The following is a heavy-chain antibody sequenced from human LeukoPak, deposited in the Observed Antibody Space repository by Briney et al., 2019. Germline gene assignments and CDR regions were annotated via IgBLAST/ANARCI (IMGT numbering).Heavy chain of an antibody. CDR1: GFTFSSYW. CDR3: ARKTVRGAFDI. CDR2: IKQDGSEK. J-gene: IGHJ3*02. V-gene: IGHV3-7*01. D-gene: IGHD4-11*01. Sequence: GGSLRLSCAASGFTFSSYWMSWVRQAPGKGLEWVANIKQDGSEKYYVDSVKGQFTISRDNAKNSLYLQMNSLRAEDTAVYYCARKTVRGAFDIWGQGTMVTVSS.